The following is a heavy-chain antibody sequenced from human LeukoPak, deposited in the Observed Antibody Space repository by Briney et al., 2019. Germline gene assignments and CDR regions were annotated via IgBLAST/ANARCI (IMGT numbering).Heavy chain of an antibody. J-gene: IGHJ3*02. CDR1: GGTFSSYA. CDR3: ARDVSSGWYHDAFGI. Sequence: ASVKVSCKASGGTFSSYAISWVRQAPGQGLEWMGRIIPILGIANYAQKFQGRVTITADKSTSTAYMELSSLRSEDTAVYYCARDVSSGWYHDAFGIWGQGTMVTVSS. CDR2: IIPILGIA. D-gene: IGHD6-19*01. V-gene: IGHV1-69*04.